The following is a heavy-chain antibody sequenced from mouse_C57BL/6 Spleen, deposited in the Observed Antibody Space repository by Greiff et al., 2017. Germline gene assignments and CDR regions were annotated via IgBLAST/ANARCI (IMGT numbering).Heavy chain of an antibody. CDR1: GYAFTNYL. CDR3: AREVTTVVATGGYYAMDY. Sequence: VQLQQSGAELVRPGTSVKVSCKASGYAFTNYLIEWVKQRPGQGLGWIGVINPGSGGTNYNEKFKGKATLTADKSSSTAYMQLSSLTSEDSAVYFCAREVTTVVATGGYYAMDYWGQGTSVTVSS. J-gene: IGHJ4*01. D-gene: IGHD1-1*01. CDR2: INPGSGGT. V-gene: IGHV1-54*01.